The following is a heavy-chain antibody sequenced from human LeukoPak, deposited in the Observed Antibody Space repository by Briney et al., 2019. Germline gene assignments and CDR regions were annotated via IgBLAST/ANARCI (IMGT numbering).Heavy chain of an antibody. V-gene: IGHV4-38-2*02. J-gene: IGHJ5*02. CDR1: GYSIRSGYY. CDR2: IYHSGST. CDR3: ARGQDYGDYVRGVLWFDP. Sequence: SETLSLTCTVSGYSIRSGYYWGWIRPPPGKGLEWIGSIYHSGSTYYNPSLKSRVTISVDTSKNQFSLKLRSVTAADTAVYYCARGQDYGDYVRGVLWFDPWGQGTLVTVSS. D-gene: IGHD4-17*01.